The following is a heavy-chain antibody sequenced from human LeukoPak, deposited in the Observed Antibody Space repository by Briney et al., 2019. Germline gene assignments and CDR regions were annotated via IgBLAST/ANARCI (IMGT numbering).Heavy chain of an antibody. J-gene: IGHJ4*02. Sequence: ASVKVSCKASGYTFSYYYLHWVRQAPGQGLEWMGRVSTVSGGAAYAQKFRGRVTMTRDTSITTAYMELSSLRSDDSAMYYCARLSRGAVAGAPAGRNFDYWGQGTLVTVSS. V-gene: IGHV1-2*06. D-gene: IGHD6-13*01. CDR3: ARLSRGAVAGAPAGRNFDY. CDR1: GYTFSYYY. CDR2: VSTVSGGA.